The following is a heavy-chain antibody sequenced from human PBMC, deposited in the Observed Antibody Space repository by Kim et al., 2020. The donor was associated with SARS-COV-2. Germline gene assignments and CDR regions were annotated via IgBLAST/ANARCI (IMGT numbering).Heavy chain of an antibody. D-gene: IGHD4-17*01. CDR2: IDPSNSYV. J-gene: IGHJ4*02. CDR3: AVSRTVSTIYFEY. V-gene: IGHV5-10-1*01. CDR1: GYSFPSYW. Sequence: GASLKISCEGSGYSFPSYWIHWVRQVPEKGLEWMGRIDPSNSYVNFNPSFQGHVTFSVDKSINAAYLQWRSLKASDTATYYCAVSRTVSTIYFEYWGQGTVVIVSS.